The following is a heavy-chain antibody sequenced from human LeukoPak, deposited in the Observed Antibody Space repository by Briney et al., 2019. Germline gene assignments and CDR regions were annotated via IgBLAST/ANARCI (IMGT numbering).Heavy chain of an antibody. CDR3: ARDALISSSFDY. CDR2: IYSGGST. Sequence: AGGSLRLSCAASGFTVSSNYMSWVRQAPGKGLEWVSVIYSGGSTYYADSVKGRFTISRDNSKNTLYLQMNSLRAEDTAVYYCARDALISSSFDYWGQGTLVTVSS. V-gene: IGHV3-66*01. CDR1: GFTVSSNY. J-gene: IGHJ4*02. D-gene: IGHD6-6*01.